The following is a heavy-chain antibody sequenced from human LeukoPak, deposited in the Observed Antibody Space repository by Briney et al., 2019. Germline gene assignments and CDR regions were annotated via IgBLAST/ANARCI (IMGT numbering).Heavy chain of an antibody. J-gene: IGHJ6*02. CDR2: IWYDGSNK. CDR1: GFTFSSYV. Sequence: GGSLRLSCAASGFTFSSYVMHWVRQAPGKGLEWVAVIWYDGSNKYYADSVKGRFTISRDNSKNTLYLQMNSLRAEDTAVYYCARDAEELWLLGPRVPNYYYGMDVWGQGTTVTVSS. CDR3: ARDAEELWLLGPRVPNYYYGMDV. V-gene: IGHV3-33*01. D-gene: IGHD5-18*01.